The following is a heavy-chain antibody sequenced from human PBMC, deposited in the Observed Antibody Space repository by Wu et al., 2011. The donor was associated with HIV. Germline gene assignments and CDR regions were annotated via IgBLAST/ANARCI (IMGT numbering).Heavy chain of an antibody. V-gene: IGHV1-69*12. D-gene: IGHD2-15*01. Sequence: QVQLVQSGAEVKKPGSSVKVSCKASGGTFSNSALGWVRQAPGHGLEWMGGSSRNLVQQTTHGSFRAESRLARTGSTTTVHMELRSLRSEDTAVYYCARSGEAAEYYYYYMNVWGTGTTVTVSS. J-gene: IGHJ6*03. CDR2: SSRNLVQ. CDR3: ARSGEAAEYYYYYMNV. CDR1: GGTFSNSA.